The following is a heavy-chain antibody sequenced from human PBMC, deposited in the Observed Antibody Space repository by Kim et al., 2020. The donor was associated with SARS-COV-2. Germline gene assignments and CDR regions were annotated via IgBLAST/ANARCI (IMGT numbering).Heavy chain of an antibody. J-gene: IGHJ4*02. CDR3: ARDRGYSYGLYYFDY. D-gene: IGHD5-18*01. Sequence: PSLKRRVTISVDTSKNQFSLKLSSVTAADTAVYYCARDRGYSYGLYYFDYWGQGTLVTVSS. V-gene: IGHV4-39*07.